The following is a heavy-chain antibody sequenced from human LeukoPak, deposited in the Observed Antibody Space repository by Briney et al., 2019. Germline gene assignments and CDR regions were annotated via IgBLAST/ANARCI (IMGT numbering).Heavy chain of an antibody. CDR2: IKQDGSEK. Sequence: GSLRLSCAASGFTFSSYSMNWVRQAPGKGLEWVANIKQDGSEKYYVDSVKGRFTISRDNAKNSLYLQMNSLRAEDTAVYYCARDLTGTTTDWGQGTLVTVSS. D-gene: IGHD1-20*01. V-gene: IGHV3-7*01. J-gene: IGHJ4*02. CDR1: GFTFSSYS. CDR3: ARDLTGTTTD.